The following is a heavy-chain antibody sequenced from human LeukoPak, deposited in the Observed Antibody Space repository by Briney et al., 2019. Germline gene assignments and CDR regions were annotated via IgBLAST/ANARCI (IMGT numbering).Heavy chain of an antibody. D-gene: IGHD3-3*01. CDR1: GGSISSYY. Sequence: PSETLSLTCTVSGGSISSYYWSWIRQPAGKGLEWIGRIYTSGSTNYNPSLKSRVTMSVDTSKNQFSLKLSSVTAADTAVYYCARHPRTTYYDFWSGYSDAFDIWGQGTMVTVSS. V-gene: IGHV4-4*07. CDR3: ARHPRTTYYDFWSGYSDAFDI. CDR2: IYTSGST. J-gene: IGHJ3*02.